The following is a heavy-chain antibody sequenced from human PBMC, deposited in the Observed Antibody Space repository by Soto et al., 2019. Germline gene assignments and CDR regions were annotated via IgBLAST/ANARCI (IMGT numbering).Heavy chain of an antibody. J-gene: IGHJ6*02. CDR2: IYSGGST. Sequence: EVQLVETEGGWFQLGGPWRPPCEASGLPAVGNYLAGFAKLPGKGLGGVSVIYSGGSTYYADSVRGRFTISRDNSKNTLYLQMKSLRAEDTAVYYCARDPPATRHGMDVWGQGTTVTVSS. CDR1: GLPAVGNY. CDR3: ARDPPATRHGMDV. V-gene: IGHV3-53*02.